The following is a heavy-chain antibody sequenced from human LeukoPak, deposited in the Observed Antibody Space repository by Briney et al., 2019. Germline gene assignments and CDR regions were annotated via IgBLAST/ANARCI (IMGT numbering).Heavy chain of an antibody. J-gene: IGHJ4*02. CDR1: GFTFSSYS. CDR3: ARNPGRKFDY. V-gene: IGHV3-21*01. Sequence: GGSLRLSCAASGFTFSSYSMNWVRQAPGKGLEWVSSISSSSSYIYYADSVKGRFTISRDNAKNSLYLQMNSLRVEDTAVYYCARNPGRKFDYWGQGTLVTVSS. CDR2: ISSSSSYI.